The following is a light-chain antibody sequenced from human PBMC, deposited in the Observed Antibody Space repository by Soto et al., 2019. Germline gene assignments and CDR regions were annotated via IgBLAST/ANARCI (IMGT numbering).Light chain of an antibody. V-gene: IGKV3-20*01. CDR1: QSVTNNY. CDR3: QLYGSSVPFT. Sequence: EIVLTQSPGTLSLSPGERATLSCRASQSVTNNYLAWYQQRPGQAPKLLIYGASNRPTGIPARFSGSGSGADFTLTIRRLDREDFAVYYCQLYGSSVPFTFGPGNKVDIK. CDR2: GAS. J-gene: IGKJ3*01.